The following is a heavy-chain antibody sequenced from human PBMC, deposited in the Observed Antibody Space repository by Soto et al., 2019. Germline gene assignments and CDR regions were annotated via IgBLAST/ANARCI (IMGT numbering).Heavy chain of an antibody. Sequence: QVQLVQSGAEVTKPGASVTVSCKTSGYTFTSYGISWVRQAPGQGLEWMGWISGYSGNTNYAQMLQGRVTMTTDTSTSTAYMELRSLRSDDTAVYYCARVPRGTWYAHLLYWGQGTLVTVSS. CDR3: ARVPRGTWYAHLLY. J-gene: IGHJ4*02. CDR2: ISGYSGNT. CDR1: GYTFTSYG. D-gene: IGHD1-26*01. V-gene: IGHV1-18*04.